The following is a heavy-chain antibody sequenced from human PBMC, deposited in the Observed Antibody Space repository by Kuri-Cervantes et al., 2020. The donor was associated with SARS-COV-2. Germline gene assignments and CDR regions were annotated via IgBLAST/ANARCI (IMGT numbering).Heavy chain of an antibody. J-gene: IGHJ6*02. CDR2: ISSSSSTI. Sequence: GESLKISCAASGFTFSSYSMNWVRQAPGKGLEWVSYISSSSSTIHYADSVKGRFTISRDNAKNSLYLQMNSLRAEDTAVYYCARGDGMDVWGQGTTVTVSS. V-gene: IGHV3-48*01. CDR3: ARGDGMDV. CDR1: GFTFSSYS.